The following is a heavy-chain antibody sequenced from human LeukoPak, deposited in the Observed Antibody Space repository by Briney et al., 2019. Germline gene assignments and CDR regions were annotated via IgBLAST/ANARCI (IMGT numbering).Heavy chain of an antibody. CDR1: GYTFTGYY. D-gene: IGHD3-22*01. CDR3: ARAMDDSSGYPSFSLDY. Sequence: GASVKVSCRASGYTFTGYYMHWVRQAPGQGLEWMGWINPNSGGTNYAQKFQGRVTMTRDTSISTAYMELSRLRSDDTAVYYCARAMDDSSGYPSFSLDYWGQGTLVTVSS. CDR2: INPNSGGT. V-gene: IGHV1-2*02. J-gene: IGHJ4*02.